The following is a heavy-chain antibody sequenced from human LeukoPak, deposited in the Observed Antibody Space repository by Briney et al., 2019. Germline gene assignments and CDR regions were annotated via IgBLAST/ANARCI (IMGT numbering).Heavy chain of an antibody. V-gene: IGHV1-24*01. D-gene: IGHD3/OR15-3a*01. CDR3: ARGGASAFGLDYYFMDV. CDR1: GYTLTELS. Sequence: ASVKVSCKVSGYTLTELSMHWVRQAPGKGLEWLGGFNPEEGVITYAQKFQGRLVMTVDTSTDTTYMEMSSLRSEDTAVYYCARGGASAFGLDYYFMDVWGKGTAVIVSS. J-gene: IGHJ6*03. CDR2: FNPEEGVI.